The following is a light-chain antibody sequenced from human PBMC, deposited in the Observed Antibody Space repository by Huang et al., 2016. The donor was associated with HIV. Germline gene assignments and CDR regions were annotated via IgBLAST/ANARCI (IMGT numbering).Light chain of an antibody. CDR1: QSVSTW. J-gene: IGKJ1*01. V-gene: IGKV1-5*03. CDR3: QQYKSFPWT. Sequence: DIQMTQSSSTLSASVGDTVTIACRASQSVSTWLAWYQQQAGRVPNLLIYEASTLESGVPSRFSGGGSGTDFTLTISSLQPDDFATYYCQQYKSFPWTFGQGTKVEV. CDR2: EAS.